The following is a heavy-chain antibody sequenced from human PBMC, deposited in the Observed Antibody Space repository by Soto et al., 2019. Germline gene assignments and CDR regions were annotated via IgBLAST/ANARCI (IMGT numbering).Heavy chain of an antibody. J-gene: IGHJ6*02. V-gene: IGHV4-31*03. CDR3: ARDYYGAGSQYYYYGMEV. Sequence: LSLTCTVSGDSITSGGYYWSWLRQQPGKGLEWIGYIYHSGGASYNPSLRGRAVISIDTSKNQFFLRMNAVTAADTATYYCARDYYGAGSQYYYYGMEVWGQGTTVTVSS. CDR2: IYHSGGA. D-gene: IGHD3-10*01. CDR1: GDSITSGGYY.